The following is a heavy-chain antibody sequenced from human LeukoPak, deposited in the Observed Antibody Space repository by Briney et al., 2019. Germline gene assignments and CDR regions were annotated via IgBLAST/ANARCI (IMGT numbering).Heavy chain of an antibody. D-gene: IGHD3-9*01. CDR3: ARVRDYYDILTDRSFDY. CDR1: GIHFKTQW. J-gene: IGHJ4*02. CDR2: IKPGGSAK. Sequence: GGALKISWAASGIHFKTQWIGLGRQASGKGPGRGAQIKPGGSAKYYVDSVKGRFTISRDDAKTSLYLQMDSLRAEDTAVYYCARVRDYYDILTDRSFDYWGQGTLVTVSS. V-gene: IGHV3-7*02.